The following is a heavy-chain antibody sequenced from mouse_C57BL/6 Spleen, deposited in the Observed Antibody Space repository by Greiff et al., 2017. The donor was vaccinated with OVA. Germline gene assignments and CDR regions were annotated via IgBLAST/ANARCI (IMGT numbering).Heavy chain of an antibody. CDR2: ISSGGSYT. Sequence: EVKLMESGGDLVKPGGSLKLSCAASGFTFSSYGMSWVRQTPDKRLEWVATISSGGSYTYYPDSVKGRFTISRDNAKNTLYLQMSSLKSEDTAMYYCARLYDEDAMDYWGQGTSVTVSS. V-gene: IGHV5-6*01. CDR1: GFTFSSYG. CDR3: ARLYDEDAMDY. D-gene: IGHD2-12*01. J-gene: IGHJ4*01.